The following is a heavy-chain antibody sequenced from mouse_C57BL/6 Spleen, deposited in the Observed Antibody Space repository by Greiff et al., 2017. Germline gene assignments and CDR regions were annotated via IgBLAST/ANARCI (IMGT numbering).Heavy chain of an antibody. Sequence: VQLQQSGPELVKPGASVKIPCKASGYTFTDYNMDWVKQSHGKSLEWIGDINPNNGGNIYNQKFKGKATLTVDKSSSTAYMELRSLTSEDTAVYYCARPDWDSGYFDVWGTGTTVTVSS. J-gene: IGHJ1*03. CDR1: GYTFTDYN. V-gene: IGHV1-18*01. D-gene: IGHD4-1*01. CDR3: ARPDWDSGYFDV. CDR2: INPNNGGN.